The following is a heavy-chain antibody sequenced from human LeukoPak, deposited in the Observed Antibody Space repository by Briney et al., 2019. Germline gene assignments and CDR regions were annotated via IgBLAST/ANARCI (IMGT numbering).Heavy chain of an antibody. Sequence: SETLSLTCTVSGYAISSGYYWGWIRPSPGKGLEWIGIIYHSGSTYYNPSLKSRVTISVDTSKNQFSLKLSSVTAADTAVYYCVRDGETYSSSWFWFDPWGQGTLVTVSS. J-gene: IGHJ5*02. CDR3: VRDGETYSSSWFWFDP. CDR1: GYAISSGYY. D-gene: IGHD6-13*01. V-gene: IGHV4-38-2*02. CDR2: IYHSGST.